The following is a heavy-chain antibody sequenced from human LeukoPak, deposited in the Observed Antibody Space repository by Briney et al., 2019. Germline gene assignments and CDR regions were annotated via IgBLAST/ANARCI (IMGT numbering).Heavy chain of an antibody. Sequence: PSGTLSLTCAVSGASIDSHSWWSWVRQPPGKGLEWIGEIYHSGGANYKPSLRSRVTMSVDTSKNHFSLKLTSVTAADTAVYYCAYNRNFALDNWGQGTLVTVSS. J-gene: IGHJ4*02. V-gene: IGHV4-4*02. CDR1: GASIDSHSW. CDR3: AYNRNFALDN. CDR2: IYHSGGA. D-gene: IGHD1-14*01.